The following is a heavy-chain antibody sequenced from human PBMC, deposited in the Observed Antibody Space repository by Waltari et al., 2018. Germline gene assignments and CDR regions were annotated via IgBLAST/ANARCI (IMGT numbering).Heavy chain of an antibody. CDR2: ISYDGSNK. Sequence: QVQLVESGGGVVQPGRSLRLSCAASGFTFRSYAMHWVRQAPGKGLEWVAVISYDGSNKYYADSVKGRFTISRDNSKNTLYLQMNSLRAEDTAVYYCARAPGSYPYYFDYWGQGTLVTVSS. J-gene: IGHJ4*02. CDR3: ARAPGSYPYYFDY. CDR1: GFTFRSYA. V-gene: IGHV3-30-3*01. D-gene: IGHD3-10*01.